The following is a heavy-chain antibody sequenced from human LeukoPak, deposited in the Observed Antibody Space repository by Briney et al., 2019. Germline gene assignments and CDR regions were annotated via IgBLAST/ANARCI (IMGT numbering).Heavy chain of an antibody. J-gene: IGHJ4*02. V-gene: IGHV5-51*01. CDR3: ARHNIWSGAEAFDY. Sequence: GESLKISCKGSGYSFTNYCIGWVRQMPGKGLEWMGIIYPGDSDTRYSPSFQGQVTISADKSISTAYLQWSSLKASDTAMYYCARHNIWSGAEAFDYWGQGTLVTVSS. CDR2: IYPGDSDT. D-gene: IGHD3-10*02. CDR1: GYSFTNYC.